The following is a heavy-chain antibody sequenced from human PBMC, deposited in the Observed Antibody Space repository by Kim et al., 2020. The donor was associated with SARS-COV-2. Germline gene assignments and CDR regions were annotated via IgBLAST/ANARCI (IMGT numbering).Heavy chain of an antibody. CDR2: ISSVSTYI. Sequence: GGSLRLSCAASGFTFSSYSMNWVRQAPGKGLEWVSSISSVSTYIYYADSLKGRFTISRDNAKNSLYLQMNSLRAEDTAVYYCARLESSGPYYFDYWGQGTLVTVSS. D-gene: IGHD3-10*01. CDR3: ARLESSGPYYFDY. CDR1: GFTFSSYS. V-gene: IGHV3-21*01. J-gene: IGHJ4*02.